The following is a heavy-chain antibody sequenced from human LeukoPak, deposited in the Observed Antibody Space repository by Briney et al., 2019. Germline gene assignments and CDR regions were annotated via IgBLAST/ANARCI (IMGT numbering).Heavy chain of an antibody. V-gene: IGHV1-18*01. J-gene: IGHJ6*02. CDR1: GYTFTSYG. Sequence: GASVKVSCKASGYTFTSYGISWVRQAPGQGLEWMGWISSYNGNTKYARKLQGRVTMTTATSTSTADMELRSLRSDDTAVYYCARDRGYCSGTSCRNDYYYAMDVWGQGTTVTVSS. CDR3: ARDRGYCSGTSCRNDYYYAMDV. CDR2: ISSYNGNT. D-gene: IGHD2-2*01.